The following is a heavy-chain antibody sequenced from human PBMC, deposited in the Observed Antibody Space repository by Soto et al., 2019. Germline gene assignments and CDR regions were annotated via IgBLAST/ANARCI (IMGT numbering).Heavy chain of an antibody. J-gene: IGHJ6*03. CDR3: ARLPGWYYYMDV. CDR1: GGSISSSSYY. V-gene: IGHV4-39*01. CDR2: IYYSGST. Sequence: SETLSLTCTVSGGSISSSSYYWGWIRQPPGKGLEWIGSIYYSGSTYYNPSLKSRVTVSLDTSQSQFSLRLSSVTAADTAVYYCARLPGWYYYMDVWGKGTTVTVSS.